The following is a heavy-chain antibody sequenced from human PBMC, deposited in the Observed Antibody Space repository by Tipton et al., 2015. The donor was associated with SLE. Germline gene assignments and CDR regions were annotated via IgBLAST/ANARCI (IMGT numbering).Heavy chain of an antibody. CDR2: ISYDGSNK. D-gene: IGHD3-16*01. V-gene: IGHV3-30-3*01. CDR1: GFTFSSYA. J-gene: IGHJ5*02. CDR3: AKDGGVWGRNNWFDP. Sequence: SLRLSCAASGFTFSSYAMHWVRQAPGKGLEWVAVISYDGSNKYYADSVKGRFTISRDNSKNMVNLQMNSLRAEDTAVYYCAKDGGVWGRNNWFDPWGQGTLVTVSS.